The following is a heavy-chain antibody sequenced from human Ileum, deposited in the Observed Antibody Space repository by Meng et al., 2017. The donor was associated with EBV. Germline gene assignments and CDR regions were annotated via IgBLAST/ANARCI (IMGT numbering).Heavy chain of an antibody. CDR3: ARERGGGDRGIQ. J-gene: IGHJ4*02. V-gene: IGHV4-61*08. Sequence: QLHESGPGVVKPSETLPLTCSVSNGSVSSYGYYWTWIRQPPGKGLEWIGYMSYTGSTNYKSTLKSRVTISVDKSKNQFSLKLSSVTAADTAVYYCARERGGGDRGIQWGQGTLVTVSS. D-gene: IGHD2-21*02. CDR2: MSYTGST. CDR1: NGSVSSYGYY.